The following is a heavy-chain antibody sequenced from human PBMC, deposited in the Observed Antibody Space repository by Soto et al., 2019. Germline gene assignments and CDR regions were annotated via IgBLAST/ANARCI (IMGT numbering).Heavy chain of an antibody. V-gene: IGHV3-23*01. CDR3: AKEMGIAAARVYYYGMDV. CDR2: ISGSGGST. Sequence: GGSLRLACAASVFTFSSYAMSWVRQAPGKGLEWVSAISGSGGSTYYADSVKGRFTISRDNSKNTLYLQMNSLRAEDTAVYYCAKEMGIAAARVYYYGMDVWGQGTTVTVS. CDR1: VFTFSSYA. D-gene: IGHD6-13*01. J-gene: IGHJ6*02.